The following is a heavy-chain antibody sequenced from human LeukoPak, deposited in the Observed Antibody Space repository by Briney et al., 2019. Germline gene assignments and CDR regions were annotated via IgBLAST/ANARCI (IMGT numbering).Heavy chain of an antibody. Sequence: SETLSLTCTVSGGSISSSSYYWGWIRQPPGKGLEWIGSIYYSGSTYYNPSLKSRVTISVDTSKNQFSLKLSSVTAADTAVYYCARQPPFFGDYGGYWGQGTLVIVSS. V-gene: IGHV4-39*01. CDR2: IYYSGST. CDR1: GGSISSSSYY. D-gene: IGHD4-17*01. J-gene: IGHJ4*02. CDR3: ARQPPFFGDYGGY.